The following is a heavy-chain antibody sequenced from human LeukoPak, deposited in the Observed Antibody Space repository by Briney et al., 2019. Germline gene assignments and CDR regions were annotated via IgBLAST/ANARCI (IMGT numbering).Heavy chain of an antibody. CDR3: ARERPLYDFWSGYRSMGSHGMDV. J-gene: IGHJ6*02. V-gene: IGHV3-11*01. CDR2: ISSSGSTI. CDR1: GFTFSDYY. D-gene: IGHD3-3*01. Sequence: PGGSLRLSCAASGFTFSDYYMSWIRQAPGKGLEWVSYISSSGSTIYYADSVKGRFTISRDNAKNSLYLQMNSLRAEDTAVYYCARERPLYDFWSGYRSMGSHGMDVWGQGTTVTVSS.